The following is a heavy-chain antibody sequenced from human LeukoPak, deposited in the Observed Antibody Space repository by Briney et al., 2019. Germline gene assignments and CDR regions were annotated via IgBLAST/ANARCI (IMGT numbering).Heavy chain of an antibody. V-gene: IGHV1-46*01. CDR1: GYTFTSYY. CDR2: INPSGGST. CDR3: ARDKAVAGPYYYYYGMDV. Sequence: ASVKASCKASGYTFTSYYMHWVRQAPGQGLEWMGIINPSGGSTSYAQKFQGRVTMTRDTSTSTVYMELSSLRSEDTAVYYCARDKAVAGPYYYYYGMDVWGQGTTVTVSS. D-gene: IGHD6-19*01. J-gene: IGHJ6*02.